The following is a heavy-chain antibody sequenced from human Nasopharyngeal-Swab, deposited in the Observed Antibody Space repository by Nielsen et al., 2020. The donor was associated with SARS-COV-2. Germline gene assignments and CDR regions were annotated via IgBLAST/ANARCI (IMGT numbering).Heavy chain of an antibody. CDR1: GGSTSSYY. CDR2: IYYSGST. J-gene: IGHJ6*02. Sequence: SETLSPTCTLSGGSTSSYYWSWIRQPPGKGLKWIGYIYYSGSTNNNPSLKSRVTISVDTSKNQFSLKLSSVTAADTAVYYCARDSRYYYYGMDVWGQGTTVTVSS. V-gene: IGHV4-59*01. CDR3: ARDSRYYYYGMDV.